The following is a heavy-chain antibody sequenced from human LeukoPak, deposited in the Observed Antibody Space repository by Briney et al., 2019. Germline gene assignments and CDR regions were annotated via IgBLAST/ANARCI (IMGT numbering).Heavy chain of an antibody. D-gene: IGHD2-2*01. Sequence: PSETLSLTCTVSGGPIRSYYWSWVRQPPGKGLEYIGHIYYTGSTDYNPSLKSRVTMSLDTSKNQFSLKLSSVTAADTAVYSCARFSAHQLRSGYYYYMDVWGKGTTVTVS. V-gene: IGHV4-59*01. J-gene: IGHJ6*03. CDR2: IYYTGST. CDR3: ARFSAHQLRSGYYYYMDV. CDR1: GGPIRSYY.